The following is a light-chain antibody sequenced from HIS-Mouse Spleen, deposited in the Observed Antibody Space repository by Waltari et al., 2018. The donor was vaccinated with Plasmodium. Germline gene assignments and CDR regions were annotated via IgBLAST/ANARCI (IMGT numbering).Light chain of an antibody. CDR3: QAWDSSTVV. V-gene: IGLV3-1*01. Sequence: SYELTQPPSVSVSPGQKASIPCSGEKLGDKYACWYQQKPGQSPVLVIYQDSKRPSGIPELFSGSNSGNTSTLTISGTQARDEADYYCQAWDSSTVVFGGGTKLTVL. CDR2: QDS. CDR1: KLGDKY. J-gene: IGLJ2*01.